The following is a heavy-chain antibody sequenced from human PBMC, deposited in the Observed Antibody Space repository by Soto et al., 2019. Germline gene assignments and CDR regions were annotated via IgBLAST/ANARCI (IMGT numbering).Heavy chain of an antibody. CDR1: GDSVTNGFYY. V-gene: IGHV4-39*01. CDR3: ARRSPWNGNWFDL. J-gene: IGHJ5*02. Sequence: LQLQESGPGLVRPSETLSLTCTVSGDSVTNGFYYWVWVRQPPGKGLEWIASISAAGTTFHSSSLQSRVSISIDMSKNQFSLTLTFMTAADTSIYYCARRSPWNGNWFDLWGQGTLVTVSS. D-gene: IGHD1-1*01. CDR2: ISAAGTT.